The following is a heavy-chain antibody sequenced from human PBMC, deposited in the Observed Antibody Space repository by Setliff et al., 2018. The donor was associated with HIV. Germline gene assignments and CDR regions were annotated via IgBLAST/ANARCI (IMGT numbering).Heavy chain of an antibody. D-gene: IGHD3-22*01. CDR3: ARVDAISGYYLY. V-gene: IGHV3-11*04. Sequence: GGSLRLSCAASGFTFSDAWMSWVRQAPGKGLEWISYIRVGGTTTSYADSVRGRFTISTDNAKKSLYLQMNSLRAEDTALYYCARVDAISGYYLYWGQGTLVTVSS. J-gene: IGHJ4*02. CDR2: IRVGGTTT. CDR1: GFTFSDAW.